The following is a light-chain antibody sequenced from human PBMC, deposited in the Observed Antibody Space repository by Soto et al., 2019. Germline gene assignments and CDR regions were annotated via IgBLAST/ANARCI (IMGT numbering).Light chain of an antibody. CDR3: QQYGGSPLT. CDR2: GAS. Sequence: EIVLTQSPGTLSLSPGERATLSCRVSQSVTSSYLAWYQHRPGQAPRLLIYGASSRATGIPDRFSGSGSGTDFTLTISRLEPEDCAVYYCQQYGGSPLTFGQGTKVEIK. CDR1: QSVTSSY. V-gene: IGKV3-20*01. J-gene: IGKJ2*01.